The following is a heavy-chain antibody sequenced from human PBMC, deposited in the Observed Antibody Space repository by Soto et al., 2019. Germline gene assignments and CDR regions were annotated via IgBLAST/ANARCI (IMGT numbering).Heavy chain of an antibody. V-gene: IGHV4-39*01. CDR1: GGSISSSSYY. Sequence: QLQLQESGPGLVKPSETLSLTCTVSGGSISSSSYYWGWIRQAPGKGLEWIGSIYYSGITYYNPSPKMRGTISVDTSKNQFSLKLSSVTAADTAVYYCASPSRVRGVISYYYYGMDVWGQGTTVTGSS. J-gene: IGHJ6*02. CDR2: IYYSGIT. D-gene: IGHD3-10*01. CDR3: ASPSRVRGVISYYYYGMDV.